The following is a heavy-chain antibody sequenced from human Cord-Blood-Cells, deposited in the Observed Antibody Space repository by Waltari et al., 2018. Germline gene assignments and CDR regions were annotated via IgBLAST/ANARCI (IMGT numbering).Heavy chain of an antibody. Sequence: EVQLVESGGGLVQPGGSLRLSCAASGFTFSCYSMNWVRQDSGNGPELVSYIRTSSSTIYYAISVKGRFTISKDKSKNSLDVEMNSLRDEETAVDYCARYGPSGYYGSRYYYYMDVWGKGTTVTVSS. J-gene: IGHJ6*03. CDR3: ARYGPSGYYGSRYYYYMDV. CDR1: GFTFSCYS. V-gene: IGHV3-48*02. D-gene: IGHD3-22*01. CDR2: IRTSSSTI.